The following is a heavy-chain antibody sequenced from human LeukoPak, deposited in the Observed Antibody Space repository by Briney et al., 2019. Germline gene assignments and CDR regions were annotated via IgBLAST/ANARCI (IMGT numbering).Heavy chain of an antibody. V-gene: IGHV3-30-3*01. D-gene: IGHD1-14*01. Sequence: GGSLRLSCAASGFTFSSYAMHWVRQAPGKGLEWVAVISYDGSNKYYADSVKGRFTISRDNSKNTLYLQMNSLRAEDTAVYYCARDPEGFDYWGQGTLVTVSS. CDR3: ARDPEGFDY. J-gene: IGHJ4*02. CDR1: GFTFSSYA. CDR2: ISYDGSNK.